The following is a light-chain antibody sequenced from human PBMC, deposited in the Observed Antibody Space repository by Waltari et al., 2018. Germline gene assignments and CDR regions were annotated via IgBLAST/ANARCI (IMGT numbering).Light chain of an antibody. Sequence: QSALTQPRSVSGSPGQSVTISCTGTSSDVGGYNYVSWYQQHPGQAPKLMIYEGSKRPSGFPERFSASKSGNTASLTISGLQTEDEADYYCCSFAGSPYVFGPGTKVTVL. CDR2: EGS. CDR3: CSFAGSPYV. CDR1: SSDVGGYNY. J-gene: IGLJ1*01. V-gene: IGLV2-11*01.